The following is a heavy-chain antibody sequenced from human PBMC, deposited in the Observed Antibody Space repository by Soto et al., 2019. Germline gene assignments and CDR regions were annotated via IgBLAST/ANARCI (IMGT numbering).Heavy chain of an antibody. J-gene: IGHJ4*02. CDR2: ISSSSSYI. V-gene: IGHV3-21*01. Sequence: GGSLRLSCAASGFTFSSYSMNWVRRAPGKGLEWVSSISSSSSYIYYADSVKGRFTISRDNAKNSLYLQMNSLRAEDTAVYYCATKQGTTVTTHDYWGQGTLVTVSS. CDR3: ATKQGTTVTTHDY. D-gene: IGHD4-17*01. CDR1: GFTFSSYS.